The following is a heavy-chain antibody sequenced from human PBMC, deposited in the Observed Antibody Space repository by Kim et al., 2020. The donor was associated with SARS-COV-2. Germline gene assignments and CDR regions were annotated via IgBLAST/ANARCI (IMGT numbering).Heavy chain of an antibody. Sequence: ASVKVSCKASGYTFTSYDINWVRQATGQGLEWIGWMNPNSGNTGYAQKFQGRVTMTRNTSITTAYMELSSLRSEDTAVYYCARGTEFNRSYGRVRAFDIWGQGTIVTVSS. V-gene: IGHV1-8*01. J-gene: IGHJ3*02. CDR1: GYTFTSYD. CDR3: ARGTEFNRSYGRVRAFDI. CDR2: MNPNSGNT. D-gene: IGHD1-26*01.